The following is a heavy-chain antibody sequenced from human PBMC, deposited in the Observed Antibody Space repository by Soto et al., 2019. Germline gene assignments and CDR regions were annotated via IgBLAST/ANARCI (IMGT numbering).Heavy chain of an antibody. J-gene: IGHJ1*01. CDR2: INPSGGST. D-gene: IGHD6-13*01. CDR1: GYTFTSYY. CDR3: ARTKTERSSWYDGAEEYFQH. V-gene: IGHV1-46*01. Sequence: GASVKVSCKASGYTFTSYYMHWVRQAPGQGLEWMGIINPSGGSTSYAQKFQGRVTMTRDTSTSTVYMELSSLRSEDTAVYYCARTKTERSSWYDGAEEYFQHWGQGTLVTVSS.